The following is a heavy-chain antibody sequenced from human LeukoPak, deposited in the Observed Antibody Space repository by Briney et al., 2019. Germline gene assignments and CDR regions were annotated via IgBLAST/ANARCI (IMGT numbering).Heavy chain of an antibody. CDR3: ARDPLDTALAPVFDY. J-gene: IGHJ4*02. CDR2: ISYDGSNK. CDR1: GFIFSGHV. D-gene: IGHD5-18*01. Sequence: GGSLRLSCAASGFIFSGHVMHWVRQAPGKGLEWVSLISYDGSNKDYADSVKGRFTISRDNSKKMLSLQMNSLRAEDTAVYYCARDPLDTALAPVFDYWGQGTLLTVSS. V-gene: IGHV3-30-3*01.